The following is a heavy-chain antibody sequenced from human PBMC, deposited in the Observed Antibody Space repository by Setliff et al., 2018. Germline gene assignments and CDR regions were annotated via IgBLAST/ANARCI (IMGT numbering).Heavy chain of an antibody. CDR1: GGSFSGYY. J-gene: IGHJ4*02. CDR2: INHSGST. CDR3: ARGGRISYRPSTSWYILDY. Sequence: NPSETLSLTCAVYGGSFSGYYWSWIRQPPGKGLEWIGEINHSGSTNYNPSLKSRVTIPVDTSKNQFSLKLSSVTAADTAVYYCARGGRISYRPSTSWYILDYWGQGTLVTVSS. D-gene: IGHD6-13*01. V-gene: IGHV4-34*01.